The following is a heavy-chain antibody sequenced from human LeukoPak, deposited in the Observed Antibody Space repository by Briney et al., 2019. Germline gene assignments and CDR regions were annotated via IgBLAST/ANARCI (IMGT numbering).Heavy chain of an antibody. CDR1: GLSFSSYT. Sequence: GGSLRLSCAPSGLSFSSYTIHWVRQAPGKGLEWVSSISSTSGYIHYADSVKGRFSISRDNAKNLVHLEMDILRADDTAVYYCVRDNGLYDFWDWGQGTLVTVSS. J-gene: IGHJ4*02. CDR2: ISSTSGYI. V-gene: IGHV3-21*01. CDR3: VRDNGLYDFWD. D-gene: IGHD3-3*01.